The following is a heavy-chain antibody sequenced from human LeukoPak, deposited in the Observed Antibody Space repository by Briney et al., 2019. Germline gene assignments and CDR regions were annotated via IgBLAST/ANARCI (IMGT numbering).Heavy chain of an antibody. V-gene: IGHV1-69*01. CDR2: IIPIFGTA. CDR3: QLNIVVVPAAIREVGATPAY. J-gene: IGHJ4*02. Sequence: GSSVKVSCKASGGTFSSYSISWVRQAPGQGLEWMGGIIPIFGTANYAQTFQGRVTITADESTSTAYMELSSLRSEDTAVYYCQLNIVVVPAAIREVGATPAYWGQGTLVTVSS. D-gene: IGHD2-2*02. CDR1: GGTFSSYS.